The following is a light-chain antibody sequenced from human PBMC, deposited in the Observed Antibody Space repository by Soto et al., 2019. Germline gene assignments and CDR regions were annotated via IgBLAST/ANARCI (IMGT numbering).Light chain of an antibody. J-gene: IGKJ1*01. V-gene: IGKV1-5*01. CDR1: QSISSW. CDR3: QQYNGFFQT. CDR2: DVS. Sequence: DIQMTQSPATLSASVGDRVTITCRASQSISSWLAWYQQKPGKAPNLLIYDVSNLGSGVPSRFSGSGSGTEFTLTISSLQPDDFATYYCQQYNGFFQTLGQGTKVEIK.